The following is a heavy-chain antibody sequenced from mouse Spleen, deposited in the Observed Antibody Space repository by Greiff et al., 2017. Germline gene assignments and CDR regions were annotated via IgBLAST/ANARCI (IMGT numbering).Heavy chain of an antibody. V-gene: IGHV2-2*01. CDR3: ASQLGRWYFDV. D-gene: IGHD4-1*02. J-gene: IGHJ1*01. Sequence: VQLQESGPGLVQPSQSLSITCTVSGFSLTSYGVHWVRQSPGKGLEWLGVIWSGGSTDYNAAFISRLSISKDNSKSQVFFKMNSLQADDTAIYYCASQLGRWYFDVWGAGTTVTVSS. CDR2: IWSGGST. CDR1: GFSLTSYG.